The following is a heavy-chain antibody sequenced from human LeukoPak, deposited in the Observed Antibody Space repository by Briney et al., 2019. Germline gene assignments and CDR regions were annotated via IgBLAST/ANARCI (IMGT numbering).Heavy chain of an antibody. V-gene: IGHV3-48*01. J-gene: IGHJ3*02. CDR2: ISSSGSTI. Sequence: GGSLRLSCAASGFTFSSYSMNWVRQAPGKGLEWVSYISSSGSTIYYADSVKGRFTISRDNAKNSLYLQMNSLRAEDTAVYYCAREGSGSYDAFDIWGQGTMVTVSS. D-gene: IGHD1-26*01. CDR3: AREGSGSYDAFDI. CDR1: GFTFSSYS.